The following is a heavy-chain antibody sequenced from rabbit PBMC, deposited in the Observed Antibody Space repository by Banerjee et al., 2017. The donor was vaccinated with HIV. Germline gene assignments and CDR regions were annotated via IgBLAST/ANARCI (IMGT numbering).Heavy chain of an antibody. CDR1: AFSFNSNW. Sequence: EQLEESGGDLVKPEGSLTLTCTASAFSFNSNWVCWVRQAPGKGLEWIACIDSGNRAYTFYATWATGRFTISKTSSTTVTLQMTSLTAADTATYFCARDTGTSFSTYGMDLWGPGTLVTDS. CDR2: IDSGNRAYT. CDR3: ARDTGTSFSTYGMDL. J-gene: IGHJ6*01. D-gene: IGHD8-1*01. V-gene: IGHV1S45*01.